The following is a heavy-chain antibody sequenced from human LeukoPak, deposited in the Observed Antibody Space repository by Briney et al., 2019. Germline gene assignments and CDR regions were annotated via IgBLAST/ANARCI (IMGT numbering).Heavy chain of an antibody. CDR3: ARDAGFDYYDSSGCLWYYYYMAV. D-gene: IGHD3-22*01. V-gene: IGHV4-59*01. CDR1: GGSISSYY. J-gene: IGHJ6*03. CDR2: IYYSGST. Sequence: AETLSLTCTVSGGSISSYYWSWLRQPPGEGLEWIEYIYYSGSTNYNPSLKSRVTISVDTSKNQFSLKLSSVTAADTAVYYCARDAGFDYYDSSGCLWYYYYMAVWGKGTTVTVSS.